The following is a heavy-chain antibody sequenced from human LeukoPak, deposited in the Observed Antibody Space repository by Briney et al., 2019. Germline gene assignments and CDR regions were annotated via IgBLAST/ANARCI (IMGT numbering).Heavy chain of an antibody. J-gene: IGHJ4*02. Sequence: PGGSLRLSCAASGFTFSSYGMSWVRQAPGKGLEWVSAISGSGGSTYYADSVKGRFTISRDNSKNTLYLQMNSLRAEDTAVYYCAKGRVIVVVPAACPFDYWGQGTLVTVSS. D-gene: IGHD2-2*01. CDR3: AKGRVIVVVPAACPFDY. V-gene: IGHV3-23*01. CDR2: ISGSGGST. CDR1: GFTFSSYG.